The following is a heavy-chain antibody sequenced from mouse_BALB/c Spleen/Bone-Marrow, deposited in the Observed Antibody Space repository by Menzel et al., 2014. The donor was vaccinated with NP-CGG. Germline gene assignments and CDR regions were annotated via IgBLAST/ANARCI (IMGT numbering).Heavy chain of an antibody. Sequence: EVHLVESGPGLVKPSQSLSLPCTVTGYSITSDYAWNWIRQFPGNKLEWMGYITYSVSTSYNPSLKSRISITRDTSKNQFFLQLNSVTTEDTATYYCARSVVATRYFDYWGQGTTLTVSS. CDR3: ARSVVATRYFDY. J-gene: IGHJ2*01. D-gene: IGHD1-1*01. CDR2: ITYSVST. V-gene: IGHV3-2*02. CDR1: GYSITSDYA.